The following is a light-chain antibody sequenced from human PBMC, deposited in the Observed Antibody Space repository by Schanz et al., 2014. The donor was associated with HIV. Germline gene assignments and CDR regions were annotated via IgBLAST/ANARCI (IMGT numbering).Light chain of an antibody. Sequence: QSALTQPASVSGSPGQSITISCTGPNSDINFYYYVSWFQQHPGKAPQLMIYDGSSRPSGVSNRFSGSKSDNTASLTISGLQSEDEADYYCAAWDVNLNGPVFGGGTKVTVL. CDR3: AAWDVNLNGPV. CDR2: DGS. CDR1: NSDINFYYY. V-gene: IGLV2-14*03. J-gene: IGLJ2*01.